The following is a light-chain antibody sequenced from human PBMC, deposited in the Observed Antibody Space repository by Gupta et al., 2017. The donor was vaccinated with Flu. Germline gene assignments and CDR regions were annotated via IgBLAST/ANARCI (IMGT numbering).Light chain of an antibody. CDR3: SSYTITNIGL. Sequence: QSALTQPASVSGSPGQSITISCTGSSRDVGGYNYVSWYQQHPGKAPKLIIYEVTNRPSGVSDRFSGSKSGNTASLTISGLQAEDEADYYCSSYTITNIGLFGGGTKLTVL. CDR2: EVT. V-gene: IGLV2-14*01. CDR1: SRDVGGYNY. J-gene: IGLJ2*01.